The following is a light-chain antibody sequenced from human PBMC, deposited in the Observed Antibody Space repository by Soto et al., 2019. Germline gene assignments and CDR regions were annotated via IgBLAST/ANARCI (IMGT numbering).Light chain of an antibody. CDR1: QSVSSY. V-gene: IGKV3-11*01. J-gene: IGKJ5*01. Sequence: ETVCTQSPATLSLSPGERATLSCRASQSVSSYLAGYQQKPGQAPRLRSDEASNRATGIPARVSGGGSGTEFTLTITSLQSEDFAVYWCQQYHNWPLTFGPGTRVEI. CDR2: EAS. CDR3: QQYHNWPLT.